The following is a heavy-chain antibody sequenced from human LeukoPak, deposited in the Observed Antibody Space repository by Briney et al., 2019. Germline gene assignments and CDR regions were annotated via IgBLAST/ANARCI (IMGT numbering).Heavy chain of an antibody. Sequence: PGGSLRLSCAASGFTFSSYGMHWVRQAPGKGLEWVAFIRYDGSNKYYADSVKGRFTISRDNSRNTLYLQMNSLRVEDTAIYYCAKVVPLLRYFDYWGQGTLVTVSS. J-gene: IGHJ4*02. CDR2: IRYDGSNK. CDR3: AKVVPLLRYFDY. CDR1: GFTFSSYG. D-gene: IGHD3-9*01. V-gene: IGHV3-30*02.